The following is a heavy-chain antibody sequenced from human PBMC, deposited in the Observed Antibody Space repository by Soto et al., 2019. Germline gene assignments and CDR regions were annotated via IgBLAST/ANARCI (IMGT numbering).Heavy chain of an antibody. Sequence: QVQLVQSGAEVKKPGSSVKVSCKASGGTFSSYTISWVRQAPGQGLEWMGRIIPILGIANYAQKFQGRVTITADKSTSTAYMERSSLRSEDTAVYYCASGYCSGGSCYSGDYYYYGMDVWGQGTTVTVSS. CDR3: ASGYCSGGSCYSGDYYYYGMDV. CDR2: IIPILGIA. CDR1: GGTFSSYT. V-gene: IGHV1-69*02. J-gene: IGHJ6*02. D-gene: IGHD2-15*01.